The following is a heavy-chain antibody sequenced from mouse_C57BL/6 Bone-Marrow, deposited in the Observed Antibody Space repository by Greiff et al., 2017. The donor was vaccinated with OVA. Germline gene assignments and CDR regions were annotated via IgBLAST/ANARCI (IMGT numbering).Heavy chain of an antibody. CDR2: TFYSGIT. CDR1: GFSINSDCY. Sequence: EVHLVESGPSLVRPSQTLSLTCTVTGFSINSDCYWIWIRQFPGNKLEYIGYTFYSGITYYNPSLESRTYITRDTSKNQFSLKLSSVTTEDTATYYCARREDYGSSYGFAYWGQGTLVTVSA. J-gene: IGHJ3*01. D-gene: IGHD1-1*01. V-gene: IGHV3-3*01. CDR3: ARREDYGSSYGFAY.